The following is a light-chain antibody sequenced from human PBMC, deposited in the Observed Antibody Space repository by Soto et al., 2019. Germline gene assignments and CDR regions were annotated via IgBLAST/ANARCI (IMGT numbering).Light chain of an antibody. CDR2: EVS. Sequence: QSVLTQPPSASGSPGQSVTISCTGTSSDVGTYKYVSWYQQHPGKAPKLMIYEVSKRPSGVPDRFSGSKSGNTASLTVSGLQAEPDADYYRSSYANNNTFKFVFGTGTKATVL. CDR1: SSDVGTYKY. CDR3: SSYANNNTFKFV. J-gene: IGLJ1*01. V-gene: IGLV2-8*01.